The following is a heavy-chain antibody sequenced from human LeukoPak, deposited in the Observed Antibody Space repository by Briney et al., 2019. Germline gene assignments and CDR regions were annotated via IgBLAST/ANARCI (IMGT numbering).Heavy chain of an antibody. D-gene: IGHD6-13*01. Sequence: SETLSLTCTVSGGSISSYYWSWIRQPPGKGLEWIGYIYYSGSTNYSPSLKSRLTISVDTSKNQFSLKLSSVTAADTAVYYCARTYGSSGLGYFNLWGRGTLVTVSS. CDR1: GGSISSYY. V-gene: IGHV4-59*01. CDR3: ARTYGSSGLGYFNL. J-gene: IGHJ2*01. CDR2: IYYSGST.